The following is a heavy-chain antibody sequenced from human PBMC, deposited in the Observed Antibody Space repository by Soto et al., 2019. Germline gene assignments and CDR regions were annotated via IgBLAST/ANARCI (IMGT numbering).Heavy chain of an antibody. CDR3: ARLASTVTTLRYYFDS. Sequence: PSETLSLTCTVSGGSISSSSYYWGWIRQPPGKGLEWIGSIYYSGSTYYNPSLKSRVTISVDTSKNQFSLRLSSVTAADTAVYYCARLASTVTTLRYYFDSWGQGTLVTVSS. D-gene: IGHD4-4*01. J-gene: IGHJ4*02. CDR2: IYYSGST. V-gene: IGHV4-39*01. CDR1: GGSISSSSYY.